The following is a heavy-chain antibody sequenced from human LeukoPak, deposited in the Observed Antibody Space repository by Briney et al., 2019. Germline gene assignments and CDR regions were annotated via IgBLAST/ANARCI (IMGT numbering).Heavy chain of an antibody. J-gene: IGHJ4*02. CDR2: IYTSGST. V-gene: IGHV4-61*02. Sequence: PSQTQSLTCTVSGGSISRGSYYWSSIRQPAGEGLEWIGRIYTSGSTNYNPSLKSRVTISVDTSKNQFALKLSSVTAADTAVYYCARVTSGATIDYWGQGTLVTVPS. CDR1: GGSISRGSYY. CDR3: ARVTSGATIDY. D-gene: IGHD1-26*01.